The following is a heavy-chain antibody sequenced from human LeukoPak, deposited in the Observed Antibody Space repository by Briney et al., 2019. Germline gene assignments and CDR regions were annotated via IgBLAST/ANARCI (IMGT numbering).Heavy chain of an antibody. D-gene: IGHD6-19*01. V-gene: IGHV4-4*02. J-gene: IGHJ6*01. CDR2: VSLDGIT. Sequence: SETLSLTCVFSGDSISDDSVNKNNWLNWVSQAPGKGLEWIGDVSLDGITNYNPSLLGRVTISLDKSAKQVSLRLTSVTAADTAIYYCARDSSAPRSYFALDVWGQGTTVTVSS. CDR3: ARDSSAPRSYFALDV. CDR1: GDSISDDSVNKNNW.